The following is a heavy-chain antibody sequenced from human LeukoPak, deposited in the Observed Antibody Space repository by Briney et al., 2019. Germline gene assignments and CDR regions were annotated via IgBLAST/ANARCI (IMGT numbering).Heavy chain of an antibody. CDR1: GFIVSSYY. CDR2: IYGDGTT. CDR3: ARGCSGYAWAFDI. Sequence: GGSLRLSCAASGFIVSSYYMSWVRQAPGEGREWVSLIYGDGTTTYADSVKGRFTIYRDITKSTLYLHMDSLRAEDTGLYYCARGCSGYAWAFDIWGQGTMLTVSS. V-gene: IGHV3-53*01. J-gene: IGHJ3*02. D-gene: IGHD5-12*01.